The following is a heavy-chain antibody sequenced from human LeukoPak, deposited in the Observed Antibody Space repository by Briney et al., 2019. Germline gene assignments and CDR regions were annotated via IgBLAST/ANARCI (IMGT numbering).Heavy chain of an antibody. V-gene: IGHV1-69*13. CDR2: IIPIFGTA. CDR1: GYTFTSYA. Sequence: GASVKVSCKASGYTFTSYAMNWMRQAPGQGLEWMGGIIPIFGTANYAQKFQGRVTITADESTSTAYMELSSLRSEDTAVYYCATYYYDSSGYVRFDYWGQGTLVTVSS. D-gene: IGHD3-22*01. CDR3: ATYYYDSSGYVRFDY. J-gene: IGHJ4*02.